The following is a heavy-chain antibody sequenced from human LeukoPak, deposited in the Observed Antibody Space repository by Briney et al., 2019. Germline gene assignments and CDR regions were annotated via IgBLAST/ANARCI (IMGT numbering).Heavy chain of an antibody. V-gene: IGHV3-9*01. CDR2: ISWNSANI. CDR1: GFTFDDYA. D-gene: IGHD3-22*01. J-gene: IGHJ4*02. CDR3: TRGSGYSPLFDC. Sequence: GGSLRLSCEAAGFTFDDYATHWVRQAPGKGLEWVSGISWNSANIAYADSVKGRFTISRDNARNSLFLQMNSLRPEDTALYYCTRGSGYSPLFDCWGQGTLVTVSS.